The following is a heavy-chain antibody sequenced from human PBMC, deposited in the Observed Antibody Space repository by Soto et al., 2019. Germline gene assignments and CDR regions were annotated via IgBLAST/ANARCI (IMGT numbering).Heavy chain of an antibody. D-gene: IGHD6-19*01. V-gene: IGHV1-18*01. Sequence: QVQLVQSGAEVKKPGASVKVSCKASGYTFTSYGISWVRQAPGQGLEWMGWISAYNGNTNYAQKLQGRVTMTTDTSTSTAYMELGRRRSDDTAGYYCASEGIAVAGAFEYWQHWGQGTLVTVSS. CDR3: ASEGIAVAGAFEYWQH. CDR1: GYTFTSYG. J-gene: IGHJ1*01. CDR2: ISAYNGNT.